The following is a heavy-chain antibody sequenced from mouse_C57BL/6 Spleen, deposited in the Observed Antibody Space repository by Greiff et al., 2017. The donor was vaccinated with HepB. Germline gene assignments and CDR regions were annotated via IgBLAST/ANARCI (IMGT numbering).Heavy chain of an antibody. CDR3: ARVGGNYDAMDY. CDR2: IDPSDSYT. CDR1: GYTFTSYW. Sequence: QVQLQQSGAELVKPGASVKLSCKASGYTFTSYWMQWVKQRPGQGLEWIGEIDPSDSYTNYNQKFKGKATLTVDTSSSTAYMQLSSLTSEDSAVYYGARVGGNYDAMDYWGQGTSVTVSS. D-gene: IGHD2-1*01. V-gene: IGHV1-50*01. J-gene: IGHJ4*01.